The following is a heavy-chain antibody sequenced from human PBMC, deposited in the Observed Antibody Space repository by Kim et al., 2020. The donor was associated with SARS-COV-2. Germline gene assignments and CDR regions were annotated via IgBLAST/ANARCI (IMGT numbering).Heavy chain of an antibody. V-gene: IGHV3-21*01. Sequence: SVKGRFTISRENAENTLYLQLNSQRAEDTAVYYCARADYGDYEGESAFDYWGQGTLVTVSS. D-gene: IGHD4-17*01. J-gene: IGHJ4*02. CDR3: ARADYGDYEGESAFDY.